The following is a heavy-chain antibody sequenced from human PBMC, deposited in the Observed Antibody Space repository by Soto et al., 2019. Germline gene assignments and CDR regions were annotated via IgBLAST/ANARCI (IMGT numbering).Heavy chain of an antibody. CDR2: ISYDGSNK. J-gene: IGHJ4*02. CDR1: GFTFSSYG. Sequence: GGSLRLSCAASGFTFSSYGMHWVRQAPGKGLEWVAVISYDGSNKYYADSVKGRFTISRDNSKSTLYLQMNSLRAEDTAVYYCAKDLSLNAWFGESPLDYWGQGTLVTVSS. D-gene: IGHD3-10*01. CDR3: AKDLSLNAWFGESPLDY. V-gene: IGHV3-30*18.